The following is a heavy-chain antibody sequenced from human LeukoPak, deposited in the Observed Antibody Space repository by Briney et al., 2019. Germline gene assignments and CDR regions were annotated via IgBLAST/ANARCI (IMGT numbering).Heavy chain of an antibody. J-gene: IGHJ4*02. V-gene: IGHV3-30*04. CDR2: ISNDGIDK. D-gene: IGHD3-16*01. CDR1: KFTFSDYA. CDR3: ARDLGDLRTYYLDS. Sequence: PGGSLRLSCAASKFTFSDYAMHWVRQAPGKGLEWVAVISNDGIDKFYADSVKGRITIFRDNSKNTLYLQINSLRPEDTAVYYCARDLGDLRTYYLDSWGQGTLLTVSS.